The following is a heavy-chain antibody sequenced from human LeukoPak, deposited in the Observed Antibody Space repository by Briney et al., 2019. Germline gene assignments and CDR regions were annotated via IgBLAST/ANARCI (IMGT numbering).Heavy chain of an antibody. V-gene: IGHV4-61*02. J-gene: IGHJ4*02. D-gene: IGHD3-10*01. Sequence: PSETLSLTCAVSGGSISSGSYYWSWIRQPAGKGLEWIGRIYTSGSTNYNPSLKSRVTISVDTSKNQFSLKLNSVTAADTAVYYCARLGESGWFGESPFDYWGQGTLVTVSS. CDR1: GGSISSGSYY. CDR2: IYTSGST. CDR3: ARLGESGWFGESPFDY.